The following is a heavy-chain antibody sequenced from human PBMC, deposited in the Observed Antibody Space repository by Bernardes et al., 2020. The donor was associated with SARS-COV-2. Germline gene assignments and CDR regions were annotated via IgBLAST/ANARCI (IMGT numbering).Heavy chain of an antibody. J-gene: IGHJ4*02. D-gene: IGHD4-17*01. V-gene: IGHV1-18*01. CDR1: GYTFTSYG. Sequence: ASVKVSCKASGYTFTSYGISWVRQAPGQGLEWVGWISAYNDNTNYAQKLQDRVTMTTDTSTSTAYMELKSLTSDDTAVYYCARVGINYGDYLEHGYWGQGTLVTVSS. CDR2: ISAYNDNT. CDR3: ARVGINYGDYLEHGY.